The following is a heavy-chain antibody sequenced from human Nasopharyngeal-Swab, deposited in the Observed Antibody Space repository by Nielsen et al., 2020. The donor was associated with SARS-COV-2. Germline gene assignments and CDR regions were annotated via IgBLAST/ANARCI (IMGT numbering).Heavy chain of an antibody. J-gene: IGHJ6*02. D-gene: IGHD3-10*01. Sequence: SETLSLTCTVSGGSVSSGSYYWSWIRQPPGKGLEWIGYIYYSGSTNYNPSLKSRVTISVDTSKNQFSLKLSSVTAADTAVYYCARPFREPSRYYYGMDVWGQGTTVTVSS. V-gene: IGHV4-61*01. CDR1: GGSVSSGSYY. CDR3: ARPFREPSRYYYGMDV. CDR2: IYYSGST.